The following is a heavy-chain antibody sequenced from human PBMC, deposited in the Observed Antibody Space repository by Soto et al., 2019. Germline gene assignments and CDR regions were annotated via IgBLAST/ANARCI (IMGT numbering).Heavy chain of an antibody. CDR2: IYHSGST. CDR1: GGAISSGGYY. V-gene: IGHV4-30-2*01. J-gene: IGHJ4*02. CDR3: ARDGGLGAVAVDY. Sequence: QLQLQESGSGRVKPSQTLSLTCAVSGGAISSGGYYWSCIRKPPGKGLEWIGYIYHSGSTYYNTSLKSRVTISVDRSKNQFSLKLSSVTSADTAVYYCARDGGLGAVAVDYWGQGTLVTVSS. D-gene: IGHD6-19*01.